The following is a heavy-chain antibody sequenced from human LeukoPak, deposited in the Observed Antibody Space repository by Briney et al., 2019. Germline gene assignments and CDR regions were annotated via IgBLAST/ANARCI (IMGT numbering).Heavy chain of an antibody. J-gene: IGHJ4*02. V-gene: IGHV4-39*07. CDR3: ASKSRDGYNS. CDR2: IFYSGST. Sequence: SETLSLTCTVSGGSISTSSYYWGWVRQPPGKGLEWIGNIFYSGSTYYSPSLKSRVTISVDTSKNQFSLKLSSVTAADTAVYYCASKSRDGYNSWGQGTLVTVSS. CDR1: GGSISTSSYY. D-gene: IGHD5-24*01.